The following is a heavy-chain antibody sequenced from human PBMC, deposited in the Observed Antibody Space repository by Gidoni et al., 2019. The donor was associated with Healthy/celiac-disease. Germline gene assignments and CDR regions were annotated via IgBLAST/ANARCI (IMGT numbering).Heavy chain of an antibody. CDR1: GGSISSYY. J-gene: IGHJ3*02. CDR2: TYYRGST. Sequence: QVQLQESGPGLVKPSETLTLTCTVSGGSISSYYWSWIRQPPGKGLEWIGYTYYRGSTNYNPSLKSRVTISVDTSKNQFSLKLSSVTAADTAVYYCARRNYYDSSGYTVLFDIWGQGTMVTVSS. CDR3: ARRNYYDSSGYTVLFDI. V-gene: IGHV4-59*08. D-gene: IGHD3-22*01.